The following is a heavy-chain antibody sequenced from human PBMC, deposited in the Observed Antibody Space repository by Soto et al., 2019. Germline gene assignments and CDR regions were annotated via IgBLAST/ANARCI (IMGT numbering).Heavy chain of an antibody. CDR3: ASSGYDYYCYGMDV. CDR1: GFPFSSYW. Sequence: GGSLRLSCAASGFPFSSYWMHWVRQAPGKGLLWVSRINSDGSSTSYADSVKGRFTISRDNAKNTLYLQMNSLRAEDTAVYYCASSGYDYYCYGMDVWGQGTTVTVSS. D-gene: IGHD5-12*01. V-gene: IGHV3-74*01. J-gene: IGHJ6*02. CDR2: INSDGSST.